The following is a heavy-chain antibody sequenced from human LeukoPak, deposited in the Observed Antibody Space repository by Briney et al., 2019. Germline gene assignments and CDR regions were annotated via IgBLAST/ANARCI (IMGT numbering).Heavy chain of an antibody. V-gene: IGHV3-48*03. D-gene: IGHD3-10*02. CDR1: GFTFSSYE. CDR2: ISSSGSTI. J-gene: IGHJ6*04. Sequence: SLXXXCAASGFTFSSYEMNWVRQAPGKGLEWVSYISSSGSTIYYADSVKGRFTISRDNAKNSLYLQMNRLRAEDTAVYYCAELGITMIGGVWGKGTTVTISS. CDR3: AELGITMIGGV.